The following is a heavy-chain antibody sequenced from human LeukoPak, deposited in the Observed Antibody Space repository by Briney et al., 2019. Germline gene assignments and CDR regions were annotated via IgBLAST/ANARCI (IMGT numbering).Heavy chain of an antibody. V-gene: IGHV3-7*01. CDR2: IRPDGSDK. CDR1: GFTFNTFW. CDR3: SGRDSSRYRRAY. Sequence: GGSLRLSSAASGFTFNTFWMNWVRLASGRGLEWLANIRPDGSDKYYVDSVRGRFTISRDNGKNLVYLEMNSLRVEDTAVYYCSGRDSSRYRRAYWGQGTLVSVSS. J-gene: IGHJ4*02. D-gene: IGHD2-2*01.